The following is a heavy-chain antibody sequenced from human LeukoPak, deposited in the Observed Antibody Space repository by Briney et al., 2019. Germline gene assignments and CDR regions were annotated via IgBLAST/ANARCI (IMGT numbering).Heavy chain of an antibody. CDR3: ARGGDYDFWSGYPRHDYYYGMDV. CDR1: GFTFSSYS. Sequence: GGSLRLSCAASGFTFSSYSMNWVRQAPGKGLEWVSSIRSSSSYIYYADSVKGRFTISRDNAKNSLYLQMNSLRAEDTAVYYCARGGDYDFWSGYPRHDYYYGMDVWGQGTTVTVSS. V-gene: IGHV3-21*01. J-gene: IGHJ6*02. D-gene: IGHD3-3*01. CDR2: IRSSSSYI.